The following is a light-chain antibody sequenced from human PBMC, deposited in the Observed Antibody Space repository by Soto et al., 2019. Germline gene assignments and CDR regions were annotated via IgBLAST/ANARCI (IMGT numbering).Light chain of an antibody. J-gene: IGKJ4*01. CDR2: WAS. CDR1: QSVLYSSNNKNY. Sequence: DIVMTQSPDSLAVSLGERATINCKSSQSVLYSSNNKNYLAWYKEKPGQPPKLLIDWASTRESGVPDRFSGSGSGTDVTLTISSLQAEDVAVYYCQQYHSPPLTFRGGTKVDI. V-gene: IGKV4-1*01. CDR3: QQYHSPPLT.